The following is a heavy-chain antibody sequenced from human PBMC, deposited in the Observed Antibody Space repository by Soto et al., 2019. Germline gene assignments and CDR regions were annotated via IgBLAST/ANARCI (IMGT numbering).Heavy chain of an antibody. J-gene: IGHJ4*02. D-gene: IGHD5-12*01. CDR1: GFTFSSYW. CDR3: ARLYSGYDSDYFDY. Sequence: EVQLVGSGGGLVQPGGSLRLSCAASGFTFSSYWMSWVRQAPGKGLEWVANIKQDGSEKYYVDSVKGRFTISRDNAKNSLYLQMNRLRAEDTAVYYCARLYSGYDSDYFDYWGQGTLVTVSS. CDR2: IKQDGSEK. V-gene: IGHV3-7*05.